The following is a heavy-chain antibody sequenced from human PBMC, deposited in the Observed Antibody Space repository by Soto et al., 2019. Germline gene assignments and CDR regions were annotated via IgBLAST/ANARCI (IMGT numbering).Heavy chain of an antibody. Sequence: GGSMKLACAASGFTFSIYSMNWVRKAPGKGLEWVSYISSSSSTIYYADSVKGRFTISRDNAKNSLYLQMNSLRAEDTALYYCAKELELRLPSYYYGMDVWGQGTTVTVSS. CDR3: AKELELRLPSYYYGMDV. V-gene: IGHV3-48*01. CDR2: ISSSSSTI. CDR1: GFTFSIYS. J-gene: IGHJ6*02. D-gene: IGHD1-7*01.